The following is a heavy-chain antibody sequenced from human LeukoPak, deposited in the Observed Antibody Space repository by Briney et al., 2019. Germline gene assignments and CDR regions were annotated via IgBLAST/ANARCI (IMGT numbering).Heavy chain of an antibody. V-gene: IGHV3-66*01. CDR1: GFTVSDND. J-gene: IGHJ4*02. CDR2: IYSGGST. CDR3: ERDPGYSYGYDY. Sequence: AGGSLRLSCVASGFTVSDNDMTWVRQAPGKGLEWVSVIYSGGSTNYADSVKGRFTISRDNSKNTLYLQMNRLRADDTALYYCERDPGYSYGYDYWGQGTLVTVSS. D-gene: IGHD5-18*01.